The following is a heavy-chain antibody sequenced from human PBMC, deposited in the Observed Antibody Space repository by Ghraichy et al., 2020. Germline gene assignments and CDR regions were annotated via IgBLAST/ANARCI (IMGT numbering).Heavy chain of an antibody. D-gene: IGHD5-24*01. CDR1: GFSFSDYY. CDR3: ARQRLQDGYKADY. J-gene: IGHJ4*02. CDR2: VSSSGGRYT. V-gene: IGHV3-11*03. Sequence: GESLNISCAASGFSFSDYYMSWVRQAPGKGLEWVSYVSSSGGRYTAYADSVKGRFTTSRDNAKNSLYLQMNSLRAEDTAVYYCARQRLQDGYKADYWGQGTQVTVSS.